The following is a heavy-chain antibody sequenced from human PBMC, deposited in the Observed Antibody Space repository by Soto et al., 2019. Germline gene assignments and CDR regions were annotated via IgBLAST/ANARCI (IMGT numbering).Heavy chain of an antibody. J-gene: IGHJ4*02. D-gene: IGHD4-4*01. CDR3: GKVMTDYSKAVGDD. CDR1: GFTFASYA. Sequence: PGGSLRLSCATSGFTFASYAMTWVRQAPGKGLEWVSSITTGGINTHYADFVRGRFTISRDNSKNTVYLEMKTLSAEDTAVYYCGKVMTDYSKAVGDDWGQGTLVTVYS. CDR2: ITTGGINT. V-gene: IGHV3-23*01.